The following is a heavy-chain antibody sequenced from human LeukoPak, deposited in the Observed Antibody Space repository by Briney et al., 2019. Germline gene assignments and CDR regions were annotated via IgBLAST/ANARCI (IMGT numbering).Heavy chain of an antibody. J-gene: IGHJ4*02. V-gene: IGHV5-51*01. CDR3: ARRQATAEHFDY. CDR1: GYSFTTHW. CDR2: IYPGDSDT. D-gene: IGHD1-26*01. Sequence: GESLKISCKASGYSFTTHWIAWVRQMPGKGLEWMGIIYPGDSDTRYRPSFQGQVTISADKSINTAYLQWSSLKPSDTAMYYCARRQATAEHFDYWGQGTLVTVSS.